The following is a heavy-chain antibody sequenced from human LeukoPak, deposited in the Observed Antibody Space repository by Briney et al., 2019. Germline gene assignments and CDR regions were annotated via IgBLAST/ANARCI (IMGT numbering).Heavy chain of an antibody. V-gene: IGHV3-23*01. CDR2: ISGSGGST. CDR3: AKDGFSSGWYIDY. D-gene: IGHD6-19*01. CDR1: GFTFSSYA. Sequence: PGGSLRLSCAASGFTFSSYAMSWVRQAPGKGLEWVSAISGSGGSTYYADSVKGRFAISRDNSRNTLYLQMNTLRAEDTAVYYCAKDGFSSGWYIDYWGQGTLVTVSS. J-gene: IGHJ4*02.